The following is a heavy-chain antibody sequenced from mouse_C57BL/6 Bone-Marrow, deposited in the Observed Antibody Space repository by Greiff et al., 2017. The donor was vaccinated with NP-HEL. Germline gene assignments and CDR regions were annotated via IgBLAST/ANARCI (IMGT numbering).Heavy chain of an antibody. Sequence: QVQLQQPGAELVMPGASVKLSCKASGYTFTSYWMHWVKQRPGQGLEWIGEIDPSDSYTTSNQKFKGKSTLTVDKSSSTAYMQLSSLTSEDSAVYYCARSFLTTVVSYFDYWGQGTTLTVSS. D-gene: IGHD1-1*01. V-gene: IGHV1-69*01. CDR2: IDPSDSYT. CDR1: GYTFTSYW. J-gene: IGHJ2*01. CDR3: ARSFLTTVVSYFDY.